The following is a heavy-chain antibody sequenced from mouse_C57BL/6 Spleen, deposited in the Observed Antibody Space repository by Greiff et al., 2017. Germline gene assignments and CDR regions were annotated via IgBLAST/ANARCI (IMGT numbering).Heavy chain of an antibody. D-gene: IGHD1-1*01. CDR2: INPSNGGT. CDR1: GYTFTSYW. V-gene: IGHV1-53*01. Sequence: QVQLQQPGTELVKPGASVKLSCKASGYTFTSYWMHWVKQRPGQGLEWIGNINPSNGGTNYNEKFKSKATLTVDKSSSTAYMQLSSLTSEGSAVYYCARGVTTVVAFDYWGQGTTLTVSS. CDR3: ARGVTTVVAFDY. J-gene: IGHJ2*01.